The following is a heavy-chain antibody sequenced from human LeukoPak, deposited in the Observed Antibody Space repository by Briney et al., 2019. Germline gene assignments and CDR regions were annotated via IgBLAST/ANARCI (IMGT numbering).Heavy chain of an antibody. D-gene: IGHD5-12*01. CDR2: IYYSGST. CDR3: ARRGAIAATIYSY. V-gene: IGHV4-59*01. CDR1: GGSISSYY. J-gene: IGHJ4*02. Sequence: SETLSLTCTVSGGSISSYYWSWIRRPPGKGLEWIGYIYYSGSTNYNPSLKSRLNISVDTSKNQFSLNLSSVAAADTAVYYCARRGAIAATIYSYWGQGTLVTVSS.